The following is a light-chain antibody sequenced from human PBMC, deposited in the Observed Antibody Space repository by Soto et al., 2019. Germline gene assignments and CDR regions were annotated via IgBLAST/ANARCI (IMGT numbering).Light chain of an antibody. Sequence: QSVLTQPPSASGTPGQRVTISCSGSSSNIGRNPVNWYLQLPGTAPKLLIYSNNQRPSGVPDRVSASKSGTSASRTISGLQSEYEADDYCATWDDSPYGMVFGGGTKLTVL. CDR2: SNN. CDR3: ATWDDSPYGMV. V-gene: IGLV1-44*01. CDR1: SSNIGRNP. J-gene: IGLJ2*01.